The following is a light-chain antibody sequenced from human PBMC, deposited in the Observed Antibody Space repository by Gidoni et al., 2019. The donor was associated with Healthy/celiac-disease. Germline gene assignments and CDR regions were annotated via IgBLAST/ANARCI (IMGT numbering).Light chain of an antibody. CDR3: NARDSSGNHLGV. J-gene: IGLJ2*01. Sequence: SSELTQDPAVSVALGPPVRITCQGDGLSSYYASWYQQKPGPAPVLVIYGKNNRPSGIPDRFSGSSSGNTASLTITGAQAEDEADYYCNARDSSGNHLGVFGGGTKLTVL. CDR1: GLSSYY. V-gene: IGLV3-19*01. CDR2: GKN.